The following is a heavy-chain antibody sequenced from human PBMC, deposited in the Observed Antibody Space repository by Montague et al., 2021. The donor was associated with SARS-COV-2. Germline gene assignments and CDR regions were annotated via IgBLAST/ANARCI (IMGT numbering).Heavy chain of an antibody. CDR3: ARTSKLRESSSGNYYYHAMDV. Sequence: SETLSLTCNVSGGSTSSSTYYWDWIRQPPGKGLEWIGNLYNGGTTYYSPSLKSRVTISVDTSKNHFSLNMASVTAADTAVYYCARTSKLRESSSGNYYYHAMDVWGQGTTVTVSS. CDR1: GGSTSSSTYY. J-gene: IGHJ6*02. D-gene: IGHD3-16*01. CDR2: LYNGGTT. V-gene: IGHV4-39*02.